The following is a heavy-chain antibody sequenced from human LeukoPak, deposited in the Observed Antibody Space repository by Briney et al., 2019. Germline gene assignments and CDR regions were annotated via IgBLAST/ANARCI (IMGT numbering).Heavy chain of an antibody. CDR2: INPNSGGT. V-gene: IGHV1-2*02. D-gene: IGHD6-6*01. Sequence: ASVKVSCKASGYTFTGYYMHWVRQAPGQGLEWMGWINPNSGGTNYAQKFQGRVTMTRDTSISTAYMELSRLRSDDTAVYYCARADSSSGGLGYWGQGTLVTVSS. CDR3: ARADSSSGGLGY. J-gene: IGHJ4*02. CDR1: GYTFTGYY.